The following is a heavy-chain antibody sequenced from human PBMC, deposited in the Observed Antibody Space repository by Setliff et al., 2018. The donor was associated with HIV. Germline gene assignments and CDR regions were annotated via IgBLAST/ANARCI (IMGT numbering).Heavy chain of an antibody. CDR3: VRQGLTMNRGVPAPILYYFDY. D-gene: IGHD3-10*01. V-gene: IGHV4-39*01. J-gene: IGHJ4*02. Sequence: PSETLSLTCTVSGGSITSSSYYWGWIRQPPGKGLEWIGTMYYRGTTYNNPSLKSRVTFSADTSKNQFSLNLNSVTATDTAVYYCVRQGLTMNRGVPAPILYYFDYWGQGILVTVSS. CDR1: GGSITSSSYY. CDR2: MYYRGTT.